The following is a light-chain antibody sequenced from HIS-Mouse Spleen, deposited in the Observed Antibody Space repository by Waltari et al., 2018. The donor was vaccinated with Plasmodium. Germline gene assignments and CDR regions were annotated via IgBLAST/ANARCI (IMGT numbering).Light chain of an antibody. V-gene: IGKV1-39*01. J-gene: IGKJ1*01. CDR2: AAS. CDR1: QSISNY. Sequence: DIQMTQSPSSLSASVGDRVTITCQASQSISNYLNWYQQKPGKAPTYLIYAASTLQSGGPSRCSCSRSGTDFTLTISSLQTEDFATYYCQQSYSTWTFGQGTKVEIK. CDR3: QQSYSTWT.